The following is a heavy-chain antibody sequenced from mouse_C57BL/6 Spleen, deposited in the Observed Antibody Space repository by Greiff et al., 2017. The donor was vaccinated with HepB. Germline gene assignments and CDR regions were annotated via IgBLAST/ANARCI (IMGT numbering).Heavy chain of an antibody. J-gene: IGHJ4*01. Sequence: QVQLQQPGAELVKPGASVKVSCKASGYTFTSYWMHWVKQRPGQGLEWIGRIHPSDSDTNYNQKFKGKATLTVDKSSSTAYMQLSSLTSEDSAVYYCAIPYEYGGRAGYYAMDYWGQGTSVTVSS. CDR2: IHPSDSDT. CDR1: GYTFTSYW. V-gene: IGHV1-74*01. D-gene: IGHD2-4*01. CDR3: AIPYEYGGRAGYYAMDY.